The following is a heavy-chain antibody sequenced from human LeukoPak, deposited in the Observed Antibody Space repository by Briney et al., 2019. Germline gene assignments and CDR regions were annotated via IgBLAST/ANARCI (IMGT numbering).Heavy chain of an antibody. J-gene: IGHJ6*03. V-gene: IGHV1-46*01. CDR1: GYTFTSYY. CDR2: INPSGGST. Sequence: ASVKVSCKASGYTFTSYYMHWVRQAPGQGLEWMGIINPSGGSTSYAQKFQGRVTMTRDTSISTAYMELSRLSSDDTAVYYCARGVVAATFYYYMDVWGKGTTVTVSS. CDR3: ARGVVAATFYYYMDV. D-gene: IGHD2-15*01.